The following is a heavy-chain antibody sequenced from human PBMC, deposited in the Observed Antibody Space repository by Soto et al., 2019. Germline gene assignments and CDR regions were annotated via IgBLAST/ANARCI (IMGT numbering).Heavy chain of an antibody. CDR3: ANVRWLQFDGMDV. CDR2: ISGSGGST. J-gene: IGHJ6*02. CDR1: GFTFSSYA. Sequence: PVGSLRLSCAASGFTFSSYAMSWVRQAPGKGLEWVSAISGSGGSTYYADSVKGRFTISRDNSKNTLYLQMNSLRAEDTAVYYCANVRWLQFDGMDVWGQGTTVTVSS. V-gene: IGHV3-23*01. D-gene: IGHD5-12*01.